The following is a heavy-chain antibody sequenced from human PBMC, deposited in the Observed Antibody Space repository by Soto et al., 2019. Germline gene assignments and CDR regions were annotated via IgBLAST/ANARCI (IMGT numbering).Heavy chain of an antibody. D-gene: IGHD2-2*01. Sequence: QVQLVQSGAEVKKPGASVKVSCKASGYTFTSYGISWVRQAPGQGLEWMGWISADNGNTNYAQKLQGRVNMTTDTSTSTAYMELRSLRSDDTAVYYCARDYCSSTSCYSRTYSLWNAFDSWGQGTMVTVSS. CDR1: GYTFTSYG. V-gene: IGHV1-18*04. CDR3: ARDYCSSTSCYSRTYSLWNAFDS. CDR2: ISADNGNT. J-gene: IGHJ3*02.